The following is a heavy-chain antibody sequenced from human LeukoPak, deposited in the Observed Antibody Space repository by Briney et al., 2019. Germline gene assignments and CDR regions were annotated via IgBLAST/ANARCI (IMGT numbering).Heavy chain of an antibody. CDR1: GFTFSSYS. D-gene: IGHD6-19*01. J-gene: IGHJ4*02. CDR3: AKMYSSGCLDY. Sequence: GGSLRLSCAASGFTFSSYSMHWVRQAPGKGLEWVAVISYDGSNKYYADSVKGRFTISRDNSKNTLYLQMNSLRAEDTAVYYCAKMYSSGCLDYWGQGTLVTVSS. CDR2: ISYDGSNK. V-gene: IGHV3-30*18.